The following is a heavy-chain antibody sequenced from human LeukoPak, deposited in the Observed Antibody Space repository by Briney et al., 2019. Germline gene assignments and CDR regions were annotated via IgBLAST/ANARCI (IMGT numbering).Heavy chain of an antibody. Sequence: GGSLRLSCAASGFTVSSNYMSWVRQAPGKGLEWVSVIYSGGSTYYADSVKGRFTISRDNSKNTLYLQMNSLRAEDTAVYYCARDKGDILTGYYNWGQGTLVTVSS. J-gene: IGHJ4*02. CDR2: IYSGGST. CDR1: GFTVSSNY. CDR3: ARDKGDILTGYYN. V-gene: IGHV3-66*01. D-gene: IGHD3-9*01.